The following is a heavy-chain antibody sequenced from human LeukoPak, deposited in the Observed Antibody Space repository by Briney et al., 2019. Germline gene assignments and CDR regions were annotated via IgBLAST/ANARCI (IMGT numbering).Heavy chain of an antibody. Sequence: GGSLRLSCSASGFTFSSYAMHWVRQAPGKGLEYVSAISSNGGSTYYADSVKGRFTISRDNSKKTLYLQMSSLRAEDTAVYYCVKGGYDYGDPPIDPWGQGTLVTVSS. V-gene: IGHV3-64D*06. CDR1: GFTFSSYA. D-gene: IGHD4-17*01. J-gene: IGHJ5*02. CDR3: VKGGYDYGDPPIDP. CDR2: ISSNGGST.